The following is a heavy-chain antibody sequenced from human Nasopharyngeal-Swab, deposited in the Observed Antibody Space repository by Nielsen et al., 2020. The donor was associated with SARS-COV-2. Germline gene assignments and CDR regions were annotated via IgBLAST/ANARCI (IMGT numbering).Heavy chain of an antibody. CDR1: GGSISSSSYY. CDR3: ARRLVVTPGPFDY. Sequence: SATLSLTCTGSGGSISSSSYYWGWLRQPPGKGLERLGRIYYSDSSSYTPSLRSRVTIFVVTTKNQISLNMSSVCAADTAVYYCARRLVVTPGPFDYWGQGTLVTVSS. D-gene: IGHD4-23*01. V-gene: IGHV4-39*01. J-gene: IGHJ4*02. CDR2: IYYSDSS.